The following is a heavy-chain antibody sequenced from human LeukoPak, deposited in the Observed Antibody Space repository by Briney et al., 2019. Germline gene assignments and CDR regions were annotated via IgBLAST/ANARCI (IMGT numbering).Heavy chain of an antibody. J-gene: IGHJ4*02. CDR2: IWYDGSNK. CDR1: GFTFSSYG. CDR3: ARRAYYYDSSGYTLDY. V-gene: IGHV3-33*01. D-gene: IGHD3-22*01. Sequence: TGGSLRLSCAASGFTFSSYGMHWVRQAPGKGLEWVAVIWYDGSNKYYADSVKGRFTISRDNSKNTLYLQMNSLRAEDTAVYYCARRAYYYDSSGYTLDYWGQGTLVTVSS.